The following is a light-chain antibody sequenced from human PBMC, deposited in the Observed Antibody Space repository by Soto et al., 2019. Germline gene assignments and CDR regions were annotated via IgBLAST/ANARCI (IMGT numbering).Light chain of an antibody. CDR2: GAS. Sequence: EIELTHSPCTLSLCQGAISTLSCRASQSVSSYLAWYQQKPGQAPRLLSHGASSRATGIPDRCSGSGSGTDFTLTSSRLEPEDFAVYYCQQYDTSPRTFGGGTKVDI. J-gene: IGKJ4*01. CDR1: QSVSSY. CDR3: QQYDTSPRT. V-gene: IGKV3-20*01.